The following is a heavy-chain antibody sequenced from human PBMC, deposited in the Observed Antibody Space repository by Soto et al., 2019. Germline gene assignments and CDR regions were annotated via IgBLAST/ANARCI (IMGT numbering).Heavy chain of an antibody. CDR1: GYSFSLYS. CDR3: AREFTSIRPLAGYFYGMDV. J-gene: IGHJ6*02. V-gene: IGHV1-2*02. Sequence: AAVKVSCKASGYSFSLYSLNWVRQAPGQGLEWVGWINPHSGGTKYSQKFEGRVTMTWDTSSTTAYMEVRQLKSDDTAVYYCAREFTSIRPLAGYFYGMDVWGQGTTVTVYS. D-gene: IGHD3-22*01. CDR2: INPHSGGT.